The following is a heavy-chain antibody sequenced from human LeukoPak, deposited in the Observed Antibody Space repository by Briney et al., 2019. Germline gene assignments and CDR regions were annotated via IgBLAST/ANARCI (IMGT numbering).Heavy chain of an antibody. Sequence: AASGYIVINARIGGVRHAPRKGMEWVGRIKSRTDGATTDYAATVKGRFTISRDDSKNTLHLQLSSLKPEDTSVYYCTTDRKPYRAYDSFEYWGQGTLVTVSS. CDR3: TTDRKPYRAYDSFEY. CDR1: GYIVINAR. J-gene: IGHJ4*02. CDR2: IKSRTDGATT. V-gene: IGHV3-15*01. D-gene: IGHD5-12*01.